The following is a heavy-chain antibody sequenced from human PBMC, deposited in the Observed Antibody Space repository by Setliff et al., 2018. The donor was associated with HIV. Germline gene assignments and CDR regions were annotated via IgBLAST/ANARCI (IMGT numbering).Heavy chain of an antibody. Sequence: ASVKVSCKVSGYTHTELSIHWVRQAPGKGLEWMGGFDPEDVETVYAQKFQGRVTMTEDTSTDTAYMELSSLRPEDTAVYYCATVRGYYYDSSGREYFQHWGQGTLVTVSS. V-gene: IGHV1-24*01. J-gene: IGHJ1*01. D-gene: IGHD3-22*01. CDR3: ATVRGYYYDSSGREYFQH. CDR1: GYTHTELS. CDR2: FDPEDVET.